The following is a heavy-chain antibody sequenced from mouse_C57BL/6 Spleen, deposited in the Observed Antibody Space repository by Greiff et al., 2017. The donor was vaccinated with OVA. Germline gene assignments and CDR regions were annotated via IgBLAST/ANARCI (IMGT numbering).Heavy chain of an antibody. D-gene: IGHD1-1*01. V-gene: IGHV1-64*01. CDR3: ARGYYGSYYAMDY. CDR1: GYTFTSYW. CDR2: IHPNSGST. J-gene: IGHJ4*01. Sequence: QVQLKQPGAELVKPGASVKLSCKASGYTFTSYWMHWVKQRPGQGLEWIGMIHPNSGSTNYNEKFKSKATLTVDKSSSTAYMQLSSLTSEDSAVYYCARGYYGSYYAMDYWGQGTSVTVSS.